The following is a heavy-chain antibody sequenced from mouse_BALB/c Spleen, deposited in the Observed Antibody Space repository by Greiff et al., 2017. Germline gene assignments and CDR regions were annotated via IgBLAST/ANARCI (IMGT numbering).Heavy chain of an antibody. CDR2: IDPENGDI. D-gene: IGHD1-1*01. CDR3: NYYGSRGFAY. Sequence: VQLQQSGAELVRSGASVKLSCTASGFNIKDYYMHWVKQRPEQGLEWIGWIDPENGDIEYAPKFQGKATMTADTSSNTAYLQLSSLTSEYTAVYYCNYYGSRGFAYWGQGTLVTVSA. J-gene: IGHJ3*01. CDR1: GFNIKDYY. V-gene: IGHV14-4*02.